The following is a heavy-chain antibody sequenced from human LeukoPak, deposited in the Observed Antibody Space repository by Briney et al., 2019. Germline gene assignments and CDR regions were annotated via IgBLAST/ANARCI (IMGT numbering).Heavy chain of an antibody. CDR2: IYPGDSDT. CDR3: ARHYGPRGYAEY. V-gene: IGHV5-51*01. CDR1: GYTFPRFW. Sequence: GESLKISCKGSGYTFPRFWIGWLRQRPGKGLELMGIIYPGDSDTRYSPSFQGQVTISADKSLSTAYLQWNSLKASDTAMYYCARHYGPRGYAEYWGQGTLVTVSS. J-gene: IGHJ1*01. D-gene: IGHD3-22*01.